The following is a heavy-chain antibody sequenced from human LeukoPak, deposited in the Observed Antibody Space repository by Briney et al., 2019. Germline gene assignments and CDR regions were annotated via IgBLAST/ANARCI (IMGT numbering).Heavy chain of an antibody. J-gene: IGHJ4*02. V-gene: IGHV4-39*07. Sequence: SATLSLTCTVSGGSVSSSSYYWGWLRQPPGKGLEWIGSIYYSGSTYYNPSLKSRVTISVDTSKNQFSLKLSSVTAADTAVYYCARVPPYYYDSSGYRGWLFDYWGQGTLVTVSS. CDR2: IYYSGST. CDR1: GGSVSSSSYY. D-gene: IGHD3-22*01. CDR3: ARVPPYYYDSSGYRGWLFDY.